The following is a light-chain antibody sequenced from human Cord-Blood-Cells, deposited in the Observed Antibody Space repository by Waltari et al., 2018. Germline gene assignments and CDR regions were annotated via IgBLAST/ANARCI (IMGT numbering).Light chain of an antibody. V-gene: IGKV1-39*01. CDR1: QSICSY. Sequence: DIQMTQSPSYLSASEGEGVTITCRASQSICSYLNWYQQKPGKAPKLLIYAASSLQSGVPSRFSGSGSGTDFTLTISSLQPEDFATYYCQQSYSTPLFTFGPGTKVDIK. CDR2: AAS. CDR3: QQSYSTPLFT. J-gene: IGKJ3*01.